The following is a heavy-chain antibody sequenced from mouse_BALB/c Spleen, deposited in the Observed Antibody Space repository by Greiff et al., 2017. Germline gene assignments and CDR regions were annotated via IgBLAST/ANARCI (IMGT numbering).Heavy chain of an antibody. V-gene: IGHV5-6-5*01. CDR1: GFTFSSYA. D-gene: IGHD1-1*01. Sequence: EVNVVESGGGLVKPGGSLKLSCAASGFTFSSYAMSWVRQTPEKRLEWVASISSGGSTYYPDSVKGRFTISRDNARNILYLQMSSLRSEDTAMYYCARNYGSSRDYAMDYWGQGTSVTVSS. CDR2: ISSGGST. J-gene: IGHJ4*01. CDR3: ARNYGSSRDYAMDY.